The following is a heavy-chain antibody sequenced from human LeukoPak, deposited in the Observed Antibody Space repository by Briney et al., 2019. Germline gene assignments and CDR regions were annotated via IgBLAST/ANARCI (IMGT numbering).Heavy chain of an antibody. CDR3: ARDSLPRGVPSWFDP. CDR1: GGSISSSSYY. V-gene: IGHV4-39*07. D-gene: IGHD3-10*01. CDR2: IYYSGST. J-gene: IGHJ5*02. Sequence: PSETLSLTCTVSGGSISSSSYYWGWIRQPPGKGLEWIGSIYYSGSTYYNPSLKSRVTISVDTSKNQFSLKLSSVTAADTAVYYCARDSLPRGVPSWFDPWGQGTLVTVSS.